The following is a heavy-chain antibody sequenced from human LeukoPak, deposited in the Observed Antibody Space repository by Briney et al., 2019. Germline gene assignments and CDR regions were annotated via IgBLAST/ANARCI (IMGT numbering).Heavy chain of an antibody. CDR2: IYYSGST. CDR1: GGSISSYY. V-gene: IGHV4-59*08. D-gene: IGHD1-26*01. J-gene: IGHJ4*02. Sequence: PSETLSLTCTVSGGSISSYYWSWIRQPPGEGLEWIGYIYYSGSTNYSPSLKSRVTISVDTSKNQFFLKLSSVTAPDTAVYYCARAGLNTGSFHFDYWGQGTLVTVSS. CDR3: ARAGLNTGSFHFDY.